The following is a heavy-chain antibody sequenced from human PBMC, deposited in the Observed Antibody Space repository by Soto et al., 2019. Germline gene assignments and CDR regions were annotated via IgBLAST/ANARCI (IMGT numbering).Heavy chain of an antibody. CDR1: GFTVSNNY. V-gene: IGHV3-53*01. CDR2: IYSGGYT. Sequence: EVQLVESGGGLIQPGGSLRLSCAVSGFTVSNNYMSWVRQAPGKGLEGVSVIYSGGYTAYGDSVKGRFTISRDNSKNTLSLKRNSLGPHEPAVYYWATQRGGGGYWGQGTLVTVSS. J-gene: IGHJ4*02. D-gene: IGHD6-25*01. CDR3: ATQRGGGGY.